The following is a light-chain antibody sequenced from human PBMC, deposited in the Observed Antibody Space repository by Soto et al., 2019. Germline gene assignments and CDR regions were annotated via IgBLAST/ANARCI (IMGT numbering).Light chain of an antibody. V-gene: IGKV3-20*01. CDR1: QSVSSNY. CDR3: KQYGTTLWR. Sequence: EIVFTQSPITLSSSPGERITLACRASQSVSSNYLAWYQKKPGKAPRLLIYGASSRATGIPDRFSGSGSGTDFTLTIISLEPEDFEVYYCKQYGTTLWRSGKGTKV. J-gene: IGKJ1*01. CDR2: GAS.